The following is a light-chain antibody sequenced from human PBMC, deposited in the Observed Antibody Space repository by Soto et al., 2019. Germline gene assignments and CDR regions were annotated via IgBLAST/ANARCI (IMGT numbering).Light chain of an antibody. J-gene: IGLJ1*01. Sequence: QSVLTQAPSVSGAPGQRVTISCTGSSSNIGAGHDVHWYQQFPGTAPQLLIFGNNNRPSGVPDRFSGSKSGSSASLAITGLQAEDEADFYCQSYDLSLSAYVFGTGTKVTVL. CDR1: SSNIGAGHD. CDR2: GNN. CDR3: QSYDLSLSAYV. V-gene: IGLV1-40*01.